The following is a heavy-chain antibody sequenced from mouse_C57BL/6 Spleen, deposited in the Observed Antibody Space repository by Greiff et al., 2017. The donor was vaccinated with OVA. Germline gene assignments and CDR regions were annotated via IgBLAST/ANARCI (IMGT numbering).Heavy chain of an antibody. V-gene: IGHV1-4*01. CDR3: GYGNYFDY. CDR1: GYTFTSYT. J-gene: IGHJ2*01. D-gene: IGHD1-1*01. CDR2: INPSSGYT. Sequence: VQLQQSGAELARPGASVKMSCKASGYTFTSYTMHWVKQRPGQGLEWIGYINPSSGYTKYNQKFKDKATLTADKSSSTAYMQLSSLTSEDSAVYYCGYGNYFDYWGQGTTLTVSS.